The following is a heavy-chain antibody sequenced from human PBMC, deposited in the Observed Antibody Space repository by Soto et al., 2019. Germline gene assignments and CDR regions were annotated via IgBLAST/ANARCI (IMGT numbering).Heavy chain of an antibody. CDR2: ISGSGVST. V-gene: IGHV3-23*01. CDR1: GFTFSSYA. D-gene: IGHD3-22*01. CDR3: AKSPGMYYYDSSGSYHYDY. Sequence: GLLRLSCAASGFTFSSYAMSWVRQAPWKGLEWVSAISGSGVSTYYADSVKGRFTISRDNSKNTLYLQMNSLRAEDTAVYYCAKSPGMYYYDSSGSYHYDYWGKGTLLTVXS. J-gene: IGHJ4*02.